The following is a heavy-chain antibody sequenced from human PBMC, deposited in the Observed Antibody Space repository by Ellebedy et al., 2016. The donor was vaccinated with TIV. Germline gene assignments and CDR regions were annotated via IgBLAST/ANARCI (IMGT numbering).Heavy chain of an antibody. CDR1: GGSISSYY. J-gene: IGHJ5*02. V-gene: IGHV4-59*08. Sequence: MPGGSLRLSCTVSGGSISSYYWSWIRQSPGKGLEWIGYIYNSGATNFSPSNYNPSLKSRVTISLDTSVNQFSLKVTSVTAADTAVYYCARHGINCFGGYCYRWFDPWGQGTLVTVSS. CDR2: IYNSGATNFSPS. D-gene: IGHD2-21*02. CDR3: ARHGINCFGGYCYRWFDP.